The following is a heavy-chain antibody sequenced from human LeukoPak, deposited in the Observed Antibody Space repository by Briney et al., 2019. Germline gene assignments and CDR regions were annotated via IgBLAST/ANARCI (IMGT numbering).Heavy chain of an antibody. CDR3: ATLMRGPTGYSGYGGEDY. V-gene: IGHV3-23*01. CDR2: ITGSGGSA. CDR1: GFPFSTTD. Sequence: GGSLRLSCVASGFPFSTTDMTWVRQPQGTGLQWVSAITGSGGSAYYADSVKGRFAISRDNSKNTLYLQLNSLKAEDTAVYYCATLMRGPTGYSGYGGEDYWGQGTLVTVSS. D-gene: IGHD5-12*01. J-gene: IGHJ4*02.